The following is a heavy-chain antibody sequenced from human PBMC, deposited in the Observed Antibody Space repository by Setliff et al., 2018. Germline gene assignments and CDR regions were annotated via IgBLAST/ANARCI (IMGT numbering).Heavy chain of an antibody. J-gene: IGHJ4*02. V-gene: IGHV1-8*02. CDR2: MNPNSGNT. Sequence: ASVKVSCKASGYTFTSYDINCVRQATGQGLEWMGWMNPNSGNTGYAQKFQGRVTMTRNTSISTAYMDLSSLTFEDTAVYYCARAQSWSGGPYYFDNWGQGTLVTVSS. D-gene: IGHD3-3*01. CDR1: GYTFTSYD. CDR3: ARAQSWSGGPYYFDN.